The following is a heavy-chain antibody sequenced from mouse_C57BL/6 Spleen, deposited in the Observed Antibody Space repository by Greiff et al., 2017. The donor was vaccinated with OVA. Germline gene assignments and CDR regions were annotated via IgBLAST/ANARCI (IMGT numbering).Heavy chain of an antibody. Sequence: VQLQQSGAELVKPGASVKISCKASGYAFSSYWMNWVKQRPGKGLEWIGQIYPGDGDTNYNGKFKGKATLTADKSSSTAYMQLSSLTSEDSAVYFCARYPYYYYAMDYWGQGTSVTVSS. J-gene: IGHJ4*01. CDR2: IYPGDGDT. CDR1: GYAFSSYW. D-gene: IGHD1-1*01. CDR3: ARYPYYYYAMDY. V-gene: IGHV1-80*01.